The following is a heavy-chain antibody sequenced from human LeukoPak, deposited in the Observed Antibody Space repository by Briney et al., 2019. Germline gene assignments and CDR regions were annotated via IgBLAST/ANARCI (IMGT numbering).Heavy chain of an antibody. V-gene: IGHV1-3*01. Sequence: GASVKVSCKASGYTFTNYAIQWVRQAPGQRLGLMGWMNVGHGNTKYSKKFQGRVTITRDKYANTAYMELSSLRSEDTAVYYCARGAGFAEALPEYWGQGTLLTVSS. CDR1: GYTFTNYA. D-gene: IGHD6-19*01. CDR3: ARGAGFAEALPEY. J-gene: IGHJ4*02. CDR2: MNVGHGNT.